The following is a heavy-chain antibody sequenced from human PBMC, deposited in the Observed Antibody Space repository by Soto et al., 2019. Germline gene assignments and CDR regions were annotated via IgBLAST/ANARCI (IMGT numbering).Heavy chain of an antibody. CDR2: ISWNSGSI. D-gene: IGHD3-22*01. CDR1: GFTFDDYA. CDR3: AKGGTYYYDSSGYPSFDY. Sequence: EVQLVESGGGLVQPGRSLRLSCAASGFTFDDYAMHWVRQAPGKGLEWVSGISWNSGSIGYADSVKGRFTISRDNAKNSLYLQMNSLRAEDTALYYCAKGGTYYYDSSGYPSFDYWGQGTLVTVSS. J-gene: IGHJ4*02. V-gene: IGHV3-9*01.